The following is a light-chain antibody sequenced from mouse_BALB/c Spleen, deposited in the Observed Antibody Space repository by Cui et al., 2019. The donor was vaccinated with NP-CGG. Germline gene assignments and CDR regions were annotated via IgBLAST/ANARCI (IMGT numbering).Light chain of an antibody. CDR3: ALWYSNHWV. CDR1: IGAVTTNNY. Sequence: QAFVTQVYALPTSPGETVTLTCRSSIGAVTTNNYANWVQEKPDHLFTGLIGGTNNRAPGVPARFSGSLIGDKAALTITGSQTEDEAIYFCALWYSNHWVFGGGTKLTVL. J-gene: IGLJ1*01. V-gene: IGLV1*01. CDR2: GTN.